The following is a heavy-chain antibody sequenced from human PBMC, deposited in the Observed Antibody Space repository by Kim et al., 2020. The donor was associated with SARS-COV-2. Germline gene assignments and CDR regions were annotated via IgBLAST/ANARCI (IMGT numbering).Heavy chain of an antibody. J-gene: IGHJ4*01. CDR3: TWYYYDSSGYYYPDY. Sequence: GGSLRLSCTASGFTFGDYAMSWFRQAPGKGLEWVGFISSKAYGWTTEYAESVKGRLTISRDDSKSIAYLQMNSLETEDTAVYYCTWYYYDSSGYYYPDYWGHGTLVSVSS. CDR2: ISSKAYGWTT. V-gene: IGHV3-49*03. CDR1: GFTFGDYA. D-gene: IGHD3-22*01.